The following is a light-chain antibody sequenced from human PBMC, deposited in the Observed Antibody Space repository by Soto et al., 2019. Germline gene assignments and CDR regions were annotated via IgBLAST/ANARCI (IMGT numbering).Light chain of an antibody. V-gene: IGKV3-20*01. Sequence: DIVLTQSPGTLSLSPGDRATLSCRASQSVSTGYLAWYQQKPGQAPRLLIYGASSRATGIPDRFSGSGSGTDFTLTISGLEPEDFAVYYCQQYGNSRGTFGQGTKVDI. J-gene: IGKJ1*01. CDR2: GAS. CDR3: QQYGNSRGT. CDR1: QSVSTGY.